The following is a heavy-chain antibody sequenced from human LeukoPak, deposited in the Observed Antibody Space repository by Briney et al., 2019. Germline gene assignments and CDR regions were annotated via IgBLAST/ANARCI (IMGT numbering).Heavy chain of an antibody. CDR3: ARDSAVAGHFDY. J-gene: IGHJ4*02. V-gene: IGHV3-33*01. CDR2: IWYDGSNK. CDR1: GFTFSSYG. D-gene: IGHD6-19*01. Sequence: GRSLRLSCAASGFTFSSYGMHRVRQAPGKGLEWVAVIWYDGSNKYYADSVKGRFTISRDNSKNTLYLQMNSLRAEDTAVYYCARDSAVAGHFDYWGQGTLVTVSS.